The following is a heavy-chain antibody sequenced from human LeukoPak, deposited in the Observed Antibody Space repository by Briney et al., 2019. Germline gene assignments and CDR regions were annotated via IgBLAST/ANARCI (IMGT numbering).Heavy chain of an antibody. V-gene: IGHV3-23*01. Sequence: PGGSLRLSCAASGFTVSSNEMSWVRQAPGKGLEWVTAISGSGGSTYYADSVKGRFTISRDNSKNTLYLQMNSLRAEDTAVYYCAKGLRIVVVPAATKTYYFDYWGQGTLVTVSS. CDR2: ISGSGGST. CDR1: GFTVSSNE. J-gene: IGHJ4*02. D-gene: IGHD2-2*01. CDR3: AKGLRIVVVPAATKTYYFDY.